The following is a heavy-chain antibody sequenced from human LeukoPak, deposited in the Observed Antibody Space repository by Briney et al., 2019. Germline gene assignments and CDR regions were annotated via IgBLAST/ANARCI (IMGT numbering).Heavy chain of an antibody. CDR3: AADGVYYYYGMDV. J-gene: IGHJ6*02. CDR2: IVVGSGNT. CDR1: GFTFTSSA. V-gene: IGHV1-58*01. Sequence: GASVKVSCKASGFTFTSSAVQWVRQARGQRLEWIGWIVVGSGNTNYAQKFQERVTITRDMSISTAYMELSSLRSEDTAVYYCAADGVYYYYGMDVWGQGTTVTVSS.